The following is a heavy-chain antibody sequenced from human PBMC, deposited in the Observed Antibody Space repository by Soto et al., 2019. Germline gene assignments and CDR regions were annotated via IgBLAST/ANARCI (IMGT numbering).Heavy chain of an antibody. J-gene: IGHJ6*02. CDR2: MNPNRGNT. CDR3: ARVRAPREWLPFKGYGMDV. D-gene: IGHD5-12*01. CDR1: GYTFTSYD. V-gene: IGHV1-8*01. Sequence: QVQLVQSGAEVKKPGASVKVSCKASGYTFTSYDINWVRQATGQGLEWLGWMNPNRGNTGYAQKFQGRVTMTRNTSISTAYMELSSLRSEDTAVYYCARVRAPREWLPFKGYGMDVWGQGTTVTVSS.